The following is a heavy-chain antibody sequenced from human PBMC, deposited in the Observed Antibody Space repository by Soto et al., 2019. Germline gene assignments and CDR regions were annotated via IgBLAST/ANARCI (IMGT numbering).Heavy chain of an antibody. J-gene: IGHJ4*02. V-gene: IGHV3-23*01. CDR1: GFTFSSYA. D-gene: IGHD2-15*01. Sequence: GGSLRLSCAASGFTFSSYAMSWVRQAPGKGLEWVSAISGSGGSTYYADSVKGRFTISRDNSKNTLYLQMNSLRAEDTAVYYCAKVMRYCSGGSCYFYDYWGQGTLVTVSS. CDR2: ISGSGGST. CDR3: AKVMRYCSGGSCYFYDY.